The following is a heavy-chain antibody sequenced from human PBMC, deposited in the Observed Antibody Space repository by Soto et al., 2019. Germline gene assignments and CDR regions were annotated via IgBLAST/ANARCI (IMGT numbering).Heavy chain of an antibody. Sequence: QVQLVQSGAEVKKPGASVKVSCKTSGYTFTNDDINWVRQAAGQGLEWIGWMSPNSGNTGYAQKFQARVTLTRDTSISTAYMELSSLRSEDTAVYYCARGMSDGFGEVSWGQGTLVTVSS. CDR2: MSPNSGNT. CDR1: GYTFTNDD. CDR3: ARGMSDGFGEVS. J-gene: IGHJ5*02. V-gene: IGHV1-8*02. D-gene: IGHD3-10*01.